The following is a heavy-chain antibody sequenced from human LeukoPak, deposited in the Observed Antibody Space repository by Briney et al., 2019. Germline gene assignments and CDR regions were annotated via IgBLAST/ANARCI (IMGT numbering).Heavy chain of an antibody. V-gene: IGHV4-30-2*06. CDR2: IYHSGST. Sequence: SETLSLTCTVSGGSISSGGYYWSWIRQSPGKGLEWIGYIYHSGSTYYNPSPKSRVTISVDRSKNQFSLKLSSVTAADTAVYYCARDRYFRSVEYCSGGSCYSGAFDIWGQGTMVTVSS. J-gene: IGHJ3*02. CDR1: GGSISSGGYY. CDR3: ARDRYFRSVEYCSGGSCYSGAFDI. D-gene: IGHD2-15*01.